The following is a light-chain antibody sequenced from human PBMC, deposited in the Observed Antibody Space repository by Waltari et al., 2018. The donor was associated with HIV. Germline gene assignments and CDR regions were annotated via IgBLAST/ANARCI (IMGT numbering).Light chain of an antibody. J-gene: IGKJ4*01. Sequence: EIVLTQSPGTLSLSPGNSVILSCRASQSIRGTYLAWYQQRPGQSPQLLIYGASTIATGIPYRFSGSGSGTDFTLTISRLQPEDSAMYYCQQYGSSPLTFGRGTKVDI. CDR2: GAS. CDR3: QQYGSSPLT. V-gene: IGKV3-20*01. CDR1: QSIRGTY.